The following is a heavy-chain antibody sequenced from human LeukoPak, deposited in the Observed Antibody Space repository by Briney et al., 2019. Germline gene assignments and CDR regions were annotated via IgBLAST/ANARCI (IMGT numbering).Heavy chain of an antibody. D-gene: IGHD2-2*01. CDR2: IYPNSGGT. CDR3: ARRTAVPSGFDP. Sequence: ASVKVSCKASGYTFTGYYMYWVRQAPGQGLEWMGWIYPNSGGTNYAQKFQGRVTMTRDTSISTAYMELSSLRSDDTAVYYCARRTAVPSGFDPWGQGTLVTVSS. V-gene: IGHV1-2*02. CDR1: GYTFTGYY. J-gene: IGHJ5*02.